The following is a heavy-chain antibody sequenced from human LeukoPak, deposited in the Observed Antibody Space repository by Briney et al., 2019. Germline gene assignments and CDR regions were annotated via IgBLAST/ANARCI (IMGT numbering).Heavy chain of an antibody. V-gene: IGHV1-2*02. CDR1: GYTFTGYY. D-gene: IGHD6-13*01. Sequence: ASVKVSCKASGYTFTGYYMHWVRQAPGQGLEWMGWINPNSGGTNYAQKFQGRVTMTRDTSISTAYMELSRLRSDDTAVYYCARDSTATIAAAGTVYYSMDVWGQGTTVT. J-gene: IGHJ6*02. CDR2: INPNSGGT. CDR3: ARDSTATIAAAGTVYYSMDV.